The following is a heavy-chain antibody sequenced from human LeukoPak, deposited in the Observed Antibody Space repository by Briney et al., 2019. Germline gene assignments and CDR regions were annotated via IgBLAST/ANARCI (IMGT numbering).Heavy chain of an antibody. Sequence: ASVKVSCKASGGSFSSYVTTWVRQAPGQGLEWMGRIIPILGVSNFAQKFQGRVTMTTDTSTTTAYMELRSLRSDDTAVYYCARVHYCSSSSCLHASDIWGQGTMVTVSS. V-gene: IGHV1-69*04. J-gene: IGHJ3*02. D-gene: IGHD2-15*01. CDR1: GGSFSSYV. CDR3: ARVHYCSSSSCLHASDI. CDR2: IIPILGVS.